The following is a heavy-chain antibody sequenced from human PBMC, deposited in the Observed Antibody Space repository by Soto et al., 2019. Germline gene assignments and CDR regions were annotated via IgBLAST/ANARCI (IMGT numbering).Heavy chain of an antibody. D-gene: IGHD1-7*01. J-gene: IGHJ6*02. Sequence: PGESLKISCKGSGYSFTSYWISWVRQMPGKGLEWMGRIDPSDSYTNYSPSFQGHVTISADKSISTAYLQWSSLKASDTAMYYCARLTGTTLYYYGIDVWGQVTTVTVSS. CDR1: GYSFTSYW. CDR3: ARLTGTTLYYYGIDV. V-gene: IGHV5-10-1*01. CDR2: IDPSDSYT.